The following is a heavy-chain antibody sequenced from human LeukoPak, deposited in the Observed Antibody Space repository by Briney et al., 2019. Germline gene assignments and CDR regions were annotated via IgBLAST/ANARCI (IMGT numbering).Heavy chain of an antibody. V-gene: IGHV1-24*01. CDR2: FDPEDGET. Sequence: GASVKVSCKVSGYTLTELSMHWVRQAPGKGLEWMGGFDPEDGETIYAQKFQGRVTMTEDTSTDTAYMELSSLRSEDTAVYYCETSGTYGGLYDYVWGSSSDAFDIWGQGTMVTVSS. CDR3: ETSGTYGGLYDYVWGSSSDAFDI. D-gene: IGHD3-16*01. J-gene: IGHJ3*02. CDR1: GYTLTELS.